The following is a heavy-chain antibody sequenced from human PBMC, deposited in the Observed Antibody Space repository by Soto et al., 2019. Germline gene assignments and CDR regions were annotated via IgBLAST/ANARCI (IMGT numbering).Heavy chain of an antibody. V-gene: IGHV3-21*01. CDR1: GFTFSSYS. CDR3: ARGGMDYGDSNFDY. D-gene: IGHD4-17*01. CDR2: ISSSSSYI. Sequence: EVQLVESGGGLVKPGGSLRLSCAASGFTFSSYSMNWVRQAPGKGLEWVSSISSSSSYIYYADSVKGRFTISRDNAKNSLYLQMNSLRAEDTAVYYCARGGMDYGDSNFDYWGQGTLVTVSS. J-gene: IGHJ4*02.